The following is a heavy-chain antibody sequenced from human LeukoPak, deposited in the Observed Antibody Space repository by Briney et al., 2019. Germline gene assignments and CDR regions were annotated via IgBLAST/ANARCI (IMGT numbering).Heavy chain of an antibody. CDR1: GYTFTSYY. D-gene: IGHD4-23*01. CDR3: ARDVTTMAGYYYYGMDV. J-gene: IGHJ6*02. Sequence: VASVKVSCKASGYTFTSYYMHWVRQAPGQGLEWMGIINPSGGSTSYAQKFQGRVTMTRDTSTSTVYMELSNLRSEDTAVYYCARDVTTMAGYYYYGMDVWGQGTTVTVSS. V-gene: IGHV1-46*01. CDR2: INPSGGST.